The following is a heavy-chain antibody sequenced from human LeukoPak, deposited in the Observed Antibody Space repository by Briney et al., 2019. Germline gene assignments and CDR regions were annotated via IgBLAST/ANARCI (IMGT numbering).Heavy chain of an antibody. CDR1: GYSFTSYW. CDR2: IYPGDSDT. Sequence: GESLKISCKGSGYSFTSYWIGWVRQMPGKGLEWMGIIYPGDSDTRYSPSFQGQVTISADKSISTAYLQWSSLKASDTAMYYCARQQTYNTAMAPFNYWGQGTLVTVSS. D-gene: IGHD5-18*01. J-gene: IGHJ4*02. V-gene: IGHV5-51*01. CDR3: ARQQTYNTAMAPFNY.